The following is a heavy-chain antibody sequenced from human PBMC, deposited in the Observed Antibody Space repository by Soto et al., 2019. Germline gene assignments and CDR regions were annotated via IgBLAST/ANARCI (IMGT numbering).Heavy chain of an antibody. CDR1: GFTFSSYS. CDR2: ISSSSSTI. D-gene: IGHD3-10*01. Sequence: GGSLRLSCAASGFTFSSYSMNWVRQAPGKGLEWVSYISSSSSTIYYADSVKGRFTISRDNAKNSLYLQMNSLRDEDTAVYYCARDSLLLWFGELLPSQTQYGMDVWGQGTTVTVSS. V-gene: IGHV3-48*02. J-gene: IGHJ6*02. CDR3: ARDSLLLWFGELLPSQTQYGMDV.